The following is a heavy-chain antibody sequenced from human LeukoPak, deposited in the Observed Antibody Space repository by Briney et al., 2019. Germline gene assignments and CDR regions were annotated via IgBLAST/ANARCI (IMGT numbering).Heavy chain of an antibody. Sequence: SETLSLTCTVSAGSISSYYWSWIRQPAGKGLEWIGRIYTSGSTNYNPSLKSRVTMSVDTSTNKFSLKLSSVTAADTAVYYCARDSTSFGRWFDPWGQGTLVTVSS. D-gene: IGHD2-2*01. V-gene: IGHV4-4*07. CDR2: IYTSGST. J-gene: IGHJ5*02. CDR3: ARDSTSFGRWFDP. CDR1: AGSISSYY.